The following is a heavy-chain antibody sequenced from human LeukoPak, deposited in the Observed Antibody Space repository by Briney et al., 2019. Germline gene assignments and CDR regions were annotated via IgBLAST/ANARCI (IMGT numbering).Heavy chain of an antibody. CDR3: ARDGPQAYYFDF. V-gene: IGHV3-53*01. J-gene: IGHJ4*02. CDR1: GFTVSNNY. CDR2: IYSGGST. Sequence: GGSLRLSCAASGFTVSNNYMSWVRQAPGKGLDWVSVIYSGGSTYYADSVKGRFTISKDNSKNTLYLQMNSLRAEDTAVYYCARDGPQAYYFDFWGQGTLVTVSS.